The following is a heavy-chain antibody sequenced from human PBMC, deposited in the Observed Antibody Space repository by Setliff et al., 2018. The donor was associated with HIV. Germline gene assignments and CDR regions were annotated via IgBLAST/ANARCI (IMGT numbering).Heavy chain of an antibody. V-gene: IGHV1-2*06. CDR2: INPNSGGT. CDR3: ARGTRVGANDAFDI. J-gene: IGHJ3*02. Sequence: ASVKVSCKASGYTFTGYYMHWVRQAPGQGLEWMGRINPNSGGTNYPQKFQGRVTMTRDTSISTVYMELSRLRSEDTAVYYCARGTRVGANDAFDIWGQGTMVTVSS. D-gene: IGHD1-26*01. CDR1: GYTFTGYY.